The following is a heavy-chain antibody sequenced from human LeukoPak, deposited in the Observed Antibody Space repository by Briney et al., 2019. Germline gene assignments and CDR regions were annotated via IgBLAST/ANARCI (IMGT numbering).Heavy chain of an antibody. CDR3: ARVSRGWGLVDGYYGMDV. J-gene: IGHJ6*02. Sequence: ASVKVSCKASGGTFSSYAISWVRQAPGQGLEWMGGIIPIFGTASYAQKFQGRVTITADESTSTAYMELSSLRSEDTAVYYCARVSRGWGLVDGYYGMDVWGQGTTVTVSS. V-gene: IGHV1-69*13. D-gene: IGHD6-25*01. CDR2: IIPIFGTA. CDR1: GGTFSSYA.